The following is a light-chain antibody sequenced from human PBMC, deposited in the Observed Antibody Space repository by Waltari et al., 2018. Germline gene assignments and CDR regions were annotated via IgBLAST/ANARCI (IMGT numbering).Light chain of an antibody. CDR2: AAS. CDR3: QQYHKWPPGG. J-gene: IGKJ4*01. Sequence: VVTQSPATLSVSPGKTVTLSCRASQRVNTNLAWYQQKPGQAPRLLIFAASTRAPGIPSRFGGSGSGTEFTLTITSLQFEDVGVYFCQQYHKWPPGGFGGGTKLEI. CDR1: QRVNTN. V-gene: IGKV3-15*01.